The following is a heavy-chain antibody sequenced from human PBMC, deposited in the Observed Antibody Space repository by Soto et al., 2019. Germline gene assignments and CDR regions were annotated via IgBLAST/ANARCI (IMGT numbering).Heavy chain of an antibody. CDR2: IYWDDDQ. V-gene: IGHV2-5*02. J-gene: IGHJ4*02. CDR1: GVSLSTGGVG. D-gene: IGHD2-15*01. Sequence: QITLKESGPTLVKPTQTLTLTCNVSGVSLSTGGVGVGWIRQPPGKALEWLALIYWDDDQRSSPSLKSRLTITKDTSKNQVVLTMTNMAPADTATYYCAHMRAAKFDYWGQGTLVTVSS. CDR3: AHMRAAKFDY.